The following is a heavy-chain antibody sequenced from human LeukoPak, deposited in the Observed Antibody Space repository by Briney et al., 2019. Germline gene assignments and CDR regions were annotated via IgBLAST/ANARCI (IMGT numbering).Heavy chain of an antibody. J-gene: IGHJ6*02. V-gene: IGHV3-30-3*01. CDR1: GFTFSSYA. Sequence: PGGSLRLSCAASGFTFSSYAMHWVRQAPGKGLEWVAVISFDGTNKYYADSVKGRFTISRDNSKNTLYLQMNSLRAEDTAVYYCARLVSSLVATPSAVFMDVWGQGTTVTVSS. CDR3: ARLVSSLVATPSAVFMDV. D-gene: IGHD5-12*01. CDR2: ISFDGTNK.